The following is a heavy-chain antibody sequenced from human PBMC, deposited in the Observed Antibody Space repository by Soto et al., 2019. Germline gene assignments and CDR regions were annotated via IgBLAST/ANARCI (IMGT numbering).Heavy chain of an antibody. CDR1: GYTFTSYG. D-gene: IGHD6-6*01. CDR3: SREVAACALDY. CDR2: ISAYNGKT. V-gene: IGHV1-18*01. J-gene: IGHJ4*02. Sequence: QVQLVQSGAEVKKPGASVKVSCKASGYTFTSYGISWVRPAPGQGLEWMGWISAYNGKTNYAQKLKGRVTMTTDTSTSTAYMELKGLRSDDTAVYYCSREVAACALDYWGQGTLGTVSS.